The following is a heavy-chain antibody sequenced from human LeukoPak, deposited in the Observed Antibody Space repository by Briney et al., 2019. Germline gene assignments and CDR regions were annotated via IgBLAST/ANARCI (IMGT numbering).Heavy chain of an antibody. CDR3: ARDSWDIVVVVAATPMNWFDP. J-gene: IGHJ5*02. CDR1: GGSFSNYY. D-gene: IGHD2-15*01. V-gene: IGHV4-34*01. CDR2: INHSGST. Sequence: PSETLSLTCAVYGGSFSNYYWSWIRQPPGKGLEWIGEINHSGSTNYNPSLKSRVTMSVDTSKNQFSLKLSSVTAADTAVYYCARDSWDIVVVVAATPMNWFDPWGQGTLVTVSS.